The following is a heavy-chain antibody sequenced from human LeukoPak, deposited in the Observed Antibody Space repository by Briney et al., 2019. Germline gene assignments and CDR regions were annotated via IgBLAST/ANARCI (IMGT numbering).Heavy chain of an antibody. CDR2: IIPIFGTA. CDR3: ARDYAFWSGPPYARAFDI. J-gene: IGHJ3*02. CDR1: GGTFSSYA. Sequence: SVKVSCKASGGTFSSYAISWVRQAPGQGLEWMGRIIPIFGTANYAQKFQGRVTITTDESTSTAYMELSSLRSEDTAVYYCARDYAFWSGPPYARAFDIWGQGTMVTVSS. V-gene: IGHV1-69*05. D-gene: IGHD3-3*01.